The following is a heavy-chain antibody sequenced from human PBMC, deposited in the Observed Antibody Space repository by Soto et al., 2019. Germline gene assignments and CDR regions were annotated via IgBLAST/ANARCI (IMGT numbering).Heavy chain of an antibody. CDR3: ARVGYCSGGSCGV. D-gene: IGHD2-15*01. Sequence: EVQLVESGGGLVKPGGSLRLSCAASGFTFSSYSMNWVRQAPGKGLEWVSSISSSSSYIYYADSVKGRFTISRDNSKNSLYLQMNSLRAEDTAVYYCARVGYCSGGSCGVWGQGTTVTVSS. CDR2: ISSSSSYI. CDR1: GFTFSSYS. J-gene: IGHJ6*02. V-gene: IGHV3-21*01.